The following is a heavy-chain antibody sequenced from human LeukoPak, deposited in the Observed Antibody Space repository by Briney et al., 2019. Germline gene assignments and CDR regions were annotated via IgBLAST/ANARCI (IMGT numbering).Heavy chain of an antibody. CDR1: GFTFSSYG. CDR2: ISYDGSNK. V-gene: IGHV3-30*18. CDR3: AKDRRVITMVRGSPFDY. D-gene: IGHD3-10*01. J-gene: IGHJ4*02. Sequence: GRSLRLSCAASGFTFSSYGMHWVRQAPGKGLEWVAVISYDGSNKYYADSVKGRFTISRDNSKNTLYLQMNSLRAEDTAVYYCAKDRRVITMVRGSPFDYWGQGTLVTVSS.